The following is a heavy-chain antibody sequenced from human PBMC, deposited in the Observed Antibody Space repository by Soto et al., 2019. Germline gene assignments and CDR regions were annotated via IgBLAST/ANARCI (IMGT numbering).Heavy chain of an antibody. J-gene: IGHJ6*02. Sequence: PGESLKISCKGSAYIFTRNWIGWVRQMPGKGLEWMGTIYPGDSDTRYSPSFQGQVTMSADRSISTAYLQWSSLKASDTGIYYCARLLGSSSLYFYGLDVWGQGTTVTVSS. V-gene: IGHV5-51*01. CDR2: IYPGDSDT. CDR3: ARLLGSSSLYFYGLDV. D-gene: IGHD6-6*01. CDR1: AYIFTRNW.